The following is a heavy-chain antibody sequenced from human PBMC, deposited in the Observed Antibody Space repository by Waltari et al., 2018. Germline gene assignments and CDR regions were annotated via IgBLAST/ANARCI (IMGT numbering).Heavy chain of an antibody. V-gene: IGHV3-30*01. J-gene: IGHJ4*02. Sequence: QVQLVESGGGVVQPGRSLRLSCAASGFPFSPFTMHWVRQAPGKGLEWVAVTSHDESHKYYADSVKGRFTISKDNSKNTLYLQMNSPSTEDTAMYYCARDDRDGLPDYFDFWGQGTLVTVSS. CDR3: ARDDRDGLPDYFDF. D-gene: IGHD2-8*01. CDR2: TSHDESHK. CDR1: GFPFSPFT.